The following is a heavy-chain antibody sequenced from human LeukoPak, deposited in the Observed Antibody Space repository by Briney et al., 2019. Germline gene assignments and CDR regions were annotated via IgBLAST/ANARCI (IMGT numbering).Heavy chain of an antibody. CDR2: ISGSGSGGST. V-gene: IGHV3-23*01. CDR1: GFTFSSSA. Sequence: PGGSLRLSCAASGFTFSSSAMSWVRQAPGKGLEWVSNISGSGSGGSTYYADSVKGRFTISRDNSKNTLYLQMNSLRAEDTAVYYCAKDRGVREKGAFDIWGQGTMVTVSS. J-gene: IGHJ3*02. D-gene: IGHD3-10*01. CDR3: AKDRGVREKGAFDI.